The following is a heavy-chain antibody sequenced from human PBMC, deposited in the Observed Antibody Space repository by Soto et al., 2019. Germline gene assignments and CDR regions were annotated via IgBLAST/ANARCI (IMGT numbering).Heavy chain of an antibody. Sequence: PSETLSLTCSVSGDSINSDNYYWGWIRQPPGKGLEWIGSIYYRGNTYYNPSLKTRVTISLDKSKSQFSLKLNSVTAADSAVYLCARPEPVASSTYSCDYWGQGTLVTVSS. V-gene: IGHV4-39*01. CDR3: ARPEPVASSTYSCDY. J-gene: IGHJ4*02. D-gene: IGHD5-18*01. CDR2: IYYRGNT. CDR1: GDSINSDNYY.